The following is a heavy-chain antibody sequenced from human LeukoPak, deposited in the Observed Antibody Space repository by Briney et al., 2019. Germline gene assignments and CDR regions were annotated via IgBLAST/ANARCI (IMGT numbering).Heavy chain of an antibody. Sequence: GGSLRLSCAASGFTFSSYWMRWVRQAPGKGLVWVSRINSDGSSTSYADSVKGRFTISRDNAKNTLYLQMNSLRAEDTAVYYCARVTISWWLVGFFDYWGQGTLVTVSS. CDR2: INSDGSST. J-gene: IGHJ4*02. CDR3: ARVTISWWLVGFFDY. D-gene: IGHD6-19*01. CDR1: GFTFSSYW. V-gene: IGHV3-74*01.